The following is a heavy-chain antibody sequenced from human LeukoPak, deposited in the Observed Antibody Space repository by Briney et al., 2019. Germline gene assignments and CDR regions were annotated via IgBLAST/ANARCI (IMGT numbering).Heavy chain of an antibody. CDR1: GFTFGGYG. CDR3: ARDRRYSSSWPIDY. CDR2: IWYDGSDK. Sequence: GGSLRLSCAASGFTFGGYGMHWVRQAPGKGLEWVAVIWYDGSDKYYADSVKGRFTISRDNSKNTLFLQMNSLRAEDTAVYYCARDRRYSSSWPIDYWGQGTLVTVSS. D-gene: IGHD6-13*01. V-gene: IGHV3-33*01. J-gene: IGHJ4*02.